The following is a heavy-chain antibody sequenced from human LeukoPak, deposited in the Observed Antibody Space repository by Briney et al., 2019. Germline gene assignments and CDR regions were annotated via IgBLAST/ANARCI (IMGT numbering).Heavy chain of an antibody. CDR2: ISYDGTNK. D-gene: IGHD2-2*01. Sequence: PGGSLRLSCAASGFTFSGYGMHWVRQAPGKGLEWVAVISYDGTNKYYADSVKGRFTISRDNSKNTLSLQMNSLRAEDTAVYYCAKGTRYCSSTSCLTPYLDYWGQGALVTVSS. J-gene: IGHJ4*02. CDR1: GFTFSGYG. CDR3: AKGTRYCSSTSCLTPYLDY. V-gene: IGHV3-30*18.